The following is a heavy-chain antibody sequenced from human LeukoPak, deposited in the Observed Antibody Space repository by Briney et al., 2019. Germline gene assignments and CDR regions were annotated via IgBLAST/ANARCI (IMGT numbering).Heavy chain of an antibody. CDR3: ARSIYSGTSNFDY. V-gene: IGHV4-59*01. D-gene: IGHD1-26*01. CDR2: IYYSGST. J-gene: IGHJ4*02. CDR1: GGSISSYY. Sequence: PSETLSLTCTVSGGSISSYYWSWIRQPPGKGLEWIGYIYYSGSTNYNPSPKSRVTISIDTSKNQFSLKLSSVTAADTAVYYCARSIYSGTSNFDYWGQGTLVTVSS.